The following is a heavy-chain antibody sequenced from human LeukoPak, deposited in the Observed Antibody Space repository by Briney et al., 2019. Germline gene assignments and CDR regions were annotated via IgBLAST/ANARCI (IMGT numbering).Heavy chain of an antibody. CDR1: GFTFSSNA. D-gene: IGHD6-19*01. Sequence: GGSLRLSCEASGFTFSSNAMSWVRQAPGKGLEWVSGISGSGGSTYYADSVKGRFTISRDNSKNTLYLQMNSLRAEDTAVYYCARSPGYSSGWPHYYYYYMDVWGKGTTVTISS. V-gene: IGHV3-23*01. CDR3: ARSPGYSSGWPHYYYYYMDV. J-gene: IGHJ6*03. CDR2: ISGSGGST.